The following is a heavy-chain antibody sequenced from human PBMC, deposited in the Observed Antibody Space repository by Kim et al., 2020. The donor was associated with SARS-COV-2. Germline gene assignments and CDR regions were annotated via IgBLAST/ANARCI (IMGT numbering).Heavy chain of an antibody. Sequence: SVKVSCKASGGTFSSYTISWVRQAPGQGLEWMGRIIPILGIANYAQKFQGRVTITADKSTSTAYMELSSLRSEDTAVYYCARGKFREATAAAGQFDPWGQGTLVTVSS. V-gene: IGHV1-69*02. D-gene: IGHD6-13*01. CDR2: IIPILGIA. CDR1: GGTFSSYT. J-gene: IGHJ5*02. CDR3: ARGKFREATAAAGQFDP.